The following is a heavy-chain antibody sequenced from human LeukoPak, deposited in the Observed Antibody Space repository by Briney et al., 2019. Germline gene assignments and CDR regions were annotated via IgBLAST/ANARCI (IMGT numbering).Heavy chain of an antibody. D-gene: IGHD6-19*01. V-gene: IGHV4-34*01. Sequence: SETLSLTCAVYGGSFSGYYWSWIRQPPGKGLEWIGEINHSGSTNYNPSLKSRVTISVDTSKNQFSLKLSSVTAADTAVYYCARSSSITRYSNGYFDYWGQGTLVTVSS. CDR1: GGSFSGYY. J-gene: IGHJ4*02. CDR3: ARSSSITRYSNGYFDY. CDR2: INHSGST.